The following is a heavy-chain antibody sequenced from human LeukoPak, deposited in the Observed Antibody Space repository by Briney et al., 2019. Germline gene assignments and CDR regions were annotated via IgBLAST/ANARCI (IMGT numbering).Heavy chain of an antibody. D-gene: IGHD6-13*01. CDR3: AKDRDSSSWYQSSDWFDP. CDR2: ISYDGSNK. CDR1: GFTFSSYG. V-gene: IGHV3-30*18. Sequence: PGGSLRLSCAASGFTFSSYGMHWVRQAPGKGLEWVAVISYDGSNKYYADSVKGRFTISRDNSKNTLYLQMNSLRAEDTAVCYCAKDRDSSSWYQSSDWFDPWGQGTLVTVSS. J-gene: IGHJ5*02.